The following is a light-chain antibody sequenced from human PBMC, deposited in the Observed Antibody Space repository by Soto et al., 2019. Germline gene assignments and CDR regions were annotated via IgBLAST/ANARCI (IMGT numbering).Light chain of an antibody. CDR2: ATS. Sequence: EVVLTQSPGSLSLSPGERATLSCRASQSLSSNYLDWYQQKPGWAPSLLIYATSHRTTGIPDRFSGSGSGIAFALTISGLEPEDIAVYYCHLFDISPLTFGQGTKVEIK. J-gene: IGKJ1*01. V-gene: IGKV3-20*01. CDR1: QSLSSNY. CDR3: HLFDISPLT.